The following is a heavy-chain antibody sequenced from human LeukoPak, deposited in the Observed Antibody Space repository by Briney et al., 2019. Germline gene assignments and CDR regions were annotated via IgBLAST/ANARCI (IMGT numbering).Heavy chain of an antibody. V-gene: IGHV3-33*06. J-gene: IGHJ4*02. CDR1: GFTFIIYG. CDR2: IWYDGSSK. CDR3: AKDGDTAMVFDY. Sequence: PGRYLRLSCAASGFTFIIYGMYCVSQAPGKGLEGVAFIWYDGSSKYYEASVKGRFTISRDNSKNTLYLEVNSLRAEDTAVYYCAKDGDTAMVFDYWGQGTLVTVSS. D-gene: IGHD5-18*01.